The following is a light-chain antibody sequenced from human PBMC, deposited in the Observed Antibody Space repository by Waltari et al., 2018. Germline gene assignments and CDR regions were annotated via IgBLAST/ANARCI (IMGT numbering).Light chain of an antibody. Sequence: DTVMTQSPVTLSVSLGERATLSCRASQSVSTNLAWYQQKPGQARRLLIYGASTSATDIPARFSGSGSGTEFTLTISSLQSEDSAIYYCHKYKKGPQTFGQGTKVEI. CDR3: HKYKKGPQT. J-gene: IGKJ1*01. CDR2: GAS. CDR1: QSVSTN. V-gene: IGKV3-15*01.